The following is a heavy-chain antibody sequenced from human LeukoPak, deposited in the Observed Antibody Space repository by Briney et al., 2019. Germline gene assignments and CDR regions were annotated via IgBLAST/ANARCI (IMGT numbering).Heavy chain of an antibody. CDR2: ISAYNGNT. J-gene: IGHJ6*02. CDR1: GYTFTSYS. Sequence: AASVKVSCKASGYTFTSYSISWARQAPGQGLEWMGWISAYNGNTNYAQKLQGRVTMTTDTSTSTAYMELRSLRSDDTAVYYCARDGKVSGSGSYYNSERTSYYYYYGMDVWGQGTTVTVSS. CDR3: ARDGKVSGSGSYYNSERTSYYYYYGMDV. D-gene: IGHD3-10*01. V-gene: IGHV1-18*01.